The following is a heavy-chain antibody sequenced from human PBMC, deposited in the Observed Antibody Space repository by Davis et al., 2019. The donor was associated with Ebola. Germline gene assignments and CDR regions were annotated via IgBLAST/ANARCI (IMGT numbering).Heavy chain of an antibody. V-gene: IGHV1-46*01. Sequence: ASVKVSCKASGYTFTGYYMHWVRQAPGQGLEWMGIINPSGGSTSYAQKFQGRVTMTRDTSTSTVYMELSSLRSEDTAVYYCARAPLAYCGGDCDAFDIWGQWTMVTVSS. CDR2: INPSGGST. CDR3: ARAPLAYCGGDCDAFDI. D-gene: IGHD2-21*02. J-gene: IGHJ3*02. CDR1: GYTFTGYY.